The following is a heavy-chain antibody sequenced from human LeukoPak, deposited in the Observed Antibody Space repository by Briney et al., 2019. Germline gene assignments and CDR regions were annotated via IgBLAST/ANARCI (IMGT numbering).Heavy chain of an antibody. Sequence: GGSLRLSCAASGYTFSTYYMHSVRQAPGKGLVWVSRINSDGTNTRYADSVKGRFTISRDNAENMLSLQKDSLRAEDTAVYYCAKDEGVYNWNDYWGQGTLVTVSS. CDR3: AKDEGVYNWNDY. D-gene: IGHD1-20*01. J-gene: IGHJ4*02. CDR2: INSDGTNT. CDR1: GYTFSTYY. V-gene: IGHV3-74*01.